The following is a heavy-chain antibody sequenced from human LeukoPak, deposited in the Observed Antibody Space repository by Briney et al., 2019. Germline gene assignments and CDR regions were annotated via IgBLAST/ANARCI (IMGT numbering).Heavy chain of an antibody. CDR3: ARDARGWSGFDY. Sequence: SETLSLTCAVSGGSFSGYYWSWIRQPPAKGLEWIGEINHSGSTNSGKTNYNSSLRSRHTISLDTSKNQFSRKLSSVSAADAAVYYCARDARGWSGFDYWGQGTLVTVSS. D-gene: IGHD3-3*01. J-gene: IGHJ4*02. CDR2: INHSGSTNSGKT. CDR1: GGSFSGYY. V-gene: IGHV4-34*01.